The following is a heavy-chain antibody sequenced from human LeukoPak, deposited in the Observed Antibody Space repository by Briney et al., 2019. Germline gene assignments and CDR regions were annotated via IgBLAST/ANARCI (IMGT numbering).Heavy chain of an antibody. J-gene: IGHJ5*02. D-gene: IGHD3-10*01. CDR2: ISGSGGST. V-gene: IGHV3-23*01. Sequence: PRGSLRLSCAASGFTFSSYAMSWVRQAPGKGLEWVSAISGSGGSTHYADSVKGRFTISRDNSKNTLYLQMNSLRAEDTAVYYCAKDQTYYYGSGTDPGWFDPRGQGTLVTVSS. CDR1: GFTFSSYA. CDR3: AKDQTYYYGSGTDPGWFDP.